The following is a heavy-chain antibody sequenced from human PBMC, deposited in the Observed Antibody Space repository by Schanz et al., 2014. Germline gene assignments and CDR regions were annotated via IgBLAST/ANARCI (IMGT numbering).Heavy chain of an antibody. V-gene: IGHV3-30*03. Sequence: VQLVESGGGLIQPGGSLRLSCAVSGFTVSSNYMSWVRQAPGKGLEWVAVISYDGSHKDYADSVKGRFTISRDNSKNTLYLHMTSLRAEDTVVYYSARDRQQLVGRIGYYYGMDVWGQGTTVTVSS. CDR1: GFTVSSNY. CDR3: ARDRQQLVGRIGYYYGMDV. J-gene: IGHJ6*02. CDR2: ISYDGSHK. D-gene: IGHD6-13*01.